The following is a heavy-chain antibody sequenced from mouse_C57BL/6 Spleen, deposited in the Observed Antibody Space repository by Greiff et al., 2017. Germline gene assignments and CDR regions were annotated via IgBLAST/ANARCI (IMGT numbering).Heavy chain of an antibody. V-gene: IGHV1-19*01. D-gene: IGHD1-1*01. CDR3: ARSLTTVVATNAMDY. Sequence: LVEPGASVKMSCKASGYTFTDYYMNWVKQSHGKSLEWIGVINPYNGGTSYNQKFKGKATLTVDKSSSTAYMELNSLTSEDSAVYYCARSLTTVVATNAMDYWGQGTSVTVSS. CDR1: GYTFTDYY. J-gene: IGHJ4*01. CDR2: INPYNGGT.